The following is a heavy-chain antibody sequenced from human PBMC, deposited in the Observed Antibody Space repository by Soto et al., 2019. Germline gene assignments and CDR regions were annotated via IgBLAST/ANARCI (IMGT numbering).Heavy chain of an antibody. D-gene: IGHD3-16*01. Sequence: QVQLVQSGAEVKKPGSSVKVSCKASGGTFSSYAISWVRQAPGQGLEWMGGIIPIFGTANYAQKFQGRVTITADESTSTAYMELSSLRSEDTAVYYCARDPWGLGHKDYYYGMDVWGQGTTVTVSS. CDR3: ARDPWGLGHKDYYYGMDV. J-gene: IGHJ6*02. CDR1: GGTFSSYA. CDR2: IIPIFGTA. V-gene: IGHV1-69*01.